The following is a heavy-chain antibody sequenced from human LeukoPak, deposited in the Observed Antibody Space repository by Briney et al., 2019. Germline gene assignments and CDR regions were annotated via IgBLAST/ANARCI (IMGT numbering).Heavy chain of an antibody. J-gene: IGHJ6*02. Sequence: GGSLRLSCAAPGFTVSSNYMSWVRQAPGKGLEWVSVIYSGGSTYYADSVKGRFTISRDNSKNTLYLQMNSLRAEDTAVYYCASLPNYGDYYYYYYGMDVWGQGTTVTVSS. V-gene: IGHV3-66*01. CDR2: IYSGGST. D-gene: IGHD4-17*01. CDR1: GFTVSSNY. CDR3: ASLPNYGDYYYYYYGMDV.